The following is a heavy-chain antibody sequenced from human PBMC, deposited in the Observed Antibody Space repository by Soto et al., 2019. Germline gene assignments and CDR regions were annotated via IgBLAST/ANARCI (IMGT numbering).Heavy chain of an antibody. CDR3: AKKFRYSGYDVLSSHYYYYMDV. CDR1: GFTFSSYA. J-gene: IGHJ6*03. V-gene: IGHV3-23*01. D-gene: IGHD5-12*01. Sequence: GGSLRLSCAASGFTFSSYAMSWVRQAPGKGLEWVSAISGSGGSTYYADSVKGRFTISRDNSKNTLYLQMNSLRAEDTAVYYCAKKFRYSGYDVLSSHYYYYMDVWGKGTTVTVSS. CDR2: ISGSGGST.